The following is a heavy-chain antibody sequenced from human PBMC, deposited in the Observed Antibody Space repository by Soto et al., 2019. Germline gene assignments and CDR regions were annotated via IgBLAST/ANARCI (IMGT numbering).Heavy chain of an antibody. CDR2: MNPNSGNT. J-gene: IGHJ5*02. CDR3: ARGYCSSTSCYVSNWFDP. Sequence: VKVSCKASGYTFTSYDINWVRQATGQGLEWMGWMNPNSGNTGYAQKFQGRVTMTRNTSISTAYMELSSLRSEDTAVYYCARGYCSSTSCYVSNWFDPWGQETLVTVPQ. D-gene: IGHD2-2*01. V-gene: IGHV1-8*01. CDR1: GYTFTSYD.